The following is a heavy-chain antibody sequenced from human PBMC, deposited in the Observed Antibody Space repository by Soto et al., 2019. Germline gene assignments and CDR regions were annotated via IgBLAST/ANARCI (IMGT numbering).Heavy chain of an antibody. D-gene: IGHD6-13*01. Sequence: ASVKASCKASGYTFTSYGITWVRQAPGQGLEWMAWINPYNGNTKYAEKFLGRVTVTTDTSTATAYMEVRSLTSDDTAVFYCARVGVGLAAPRVWPYWGQGTPVTVSS. CDR1: GYTFTSYG. CDR2: INPYNGNT. J-gene: IGHJ4*02. V-gene: IGHV1-18*01. CDR3: ARVGVGLAAPRVWPY.